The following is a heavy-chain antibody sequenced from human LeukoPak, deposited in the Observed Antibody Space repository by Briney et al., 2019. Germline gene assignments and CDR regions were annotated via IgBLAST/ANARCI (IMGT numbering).Heavy chain of an antibody. D-gene: IGHD3-3*01. CDR3: ARSYDFWSGPPYPEYYFDY. J-gene: IGHJ4*02. Sequence: PGGSLRLSCAASGFTFSSYAMSWVRQAPGKGLEWVSAISGSGGSTYYADSVKGRFTISRDNSKNTLYLQMNSLRAEDTAVYYCARSYDFWSGPPYPEYYFDYWGQGTLVTVSS. CDR1: GFTFSSYA. V-gene: IGHV3-23*01. CDR2: ISGSGGST.